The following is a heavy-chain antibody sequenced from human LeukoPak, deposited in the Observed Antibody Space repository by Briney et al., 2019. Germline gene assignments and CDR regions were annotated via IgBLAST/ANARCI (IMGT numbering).Heavy chain of an antibody. CDR2: IKEDGSQK. J-gene: IGHJ3*02. V-gene: IGHV3-7*01. CDR3: VRNLAYDSFDI. Sequence: GGSLRLSCAASRFTFSSSWMAWVRQAPGKGLEWVATIKEDGSQKYYVDSVKGRFTISRDNAKNSLFLQMNSLRVEDTAVYFCVRNLAYDSFDIWGQGTMVTVSS. D-gene: IGHD3-16*01. CDR1: RFTFSSSW.